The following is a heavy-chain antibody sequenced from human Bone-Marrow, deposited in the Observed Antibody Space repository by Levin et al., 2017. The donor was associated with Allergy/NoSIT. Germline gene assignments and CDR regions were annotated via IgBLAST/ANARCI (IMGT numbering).Heavy chain of an antibody. V-gene: IGHV3-21*01. D-gene: IGHD6-13*01. CDR1: GFTFSSYS. CDR2: ISSSSSYI. J-gene: IGHJ5*02. CDR3: ARDGAAAAGKTGHNWFDP. Sequence: PGGSLRLSCAASGFTFSSYSMNWVRQAPGKGLEWVSSISSSSSYIYYADSVKGRFTISRDNAKNSLYLQMNSLRAEDTAVYYCARDGAAAAGKTGHNWFDPWGQGTLVTVSS.